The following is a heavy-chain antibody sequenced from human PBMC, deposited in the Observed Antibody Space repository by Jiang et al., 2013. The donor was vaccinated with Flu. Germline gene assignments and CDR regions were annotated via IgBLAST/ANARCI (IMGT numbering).Heavy chain of an antibody. CDR3: AKLGEDLPGVATIFDS. V-gene: IGHV3-23*01. D-gene: IGHD5-12*01. CDR2: ITGSGGST. CDR1: GFTFSSYA. Sequence: VQLLESGGGLVQPGGSLRLSCAASGFTFSSYAMSWVRQAPGKGLEWVSAITGSGGSTYYADSVKGRFTISRDNSKNTLYLQMNSLRAEDTAVYYCAKLGEDLPGVATIFDSWGQGTLVTVSS. J-gene: IGHJ4*02.